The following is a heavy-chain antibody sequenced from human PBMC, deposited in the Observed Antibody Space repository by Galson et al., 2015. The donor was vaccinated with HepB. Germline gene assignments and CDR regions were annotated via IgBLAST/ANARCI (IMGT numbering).Heavy chain of an antibody. Sequence: SVKVSCKASGYTFTSYRLTWLRQAPGQGLEWMGWITADNGNTNYAQNLQGRVTMTTDTSTSTAYMELGSLGSDDTAVYYCARDCSDTSCFPWGQGTLVTVSS. J-gene: IGHJ5*02. CDR1: GYTFTSYR. V-gene: IGHV1-18*01. CDR2: ITADNGNT. D-gene: IGHD2-2*01. CDR3: ARDCSDTSCFP.